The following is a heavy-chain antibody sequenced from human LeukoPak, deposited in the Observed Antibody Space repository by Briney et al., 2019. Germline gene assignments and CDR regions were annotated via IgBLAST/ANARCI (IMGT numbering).Heavy chain of an antibody. D-gene: IGHD3-10*01. CDR3: AKRGVVIRVILVGFHKEAYYFDS. CDR1: GITLSNYA. CDR2: ISGSGGGT. V-gene: IGHV3-23*01. J-gene: IGHJ4*02. Sequence: PGGSLRLSCAVSGITLSNYAMSWVRQAPGKGLEWVAGISGSGGGTNYADSVKGRFTISRDNPKNTLFLQMNNLSADDTAVYFCAKRGVVIRVILVGFHKEAYYFDSWGQGALVTVSS.